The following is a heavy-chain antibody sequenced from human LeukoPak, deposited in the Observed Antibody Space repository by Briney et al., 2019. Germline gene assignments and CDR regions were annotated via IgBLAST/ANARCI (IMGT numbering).Heavy chain of an antibody. V-gene: IGHV1-8*01. D-gene: IGHD3-22*01. CDR1: GYTFTSYD. CDR2: MNPNSGNT. Sequence: GASVKVSCKASGYTFTSYDINWVRQATGQGLEWMGWMNPNSGNTDYAQKFQGRVTMTRNTSISTAYMELNSLRSEDTAVYYCARGHNYHYDDNGAFDIWGQGTMVTVSS. J-gene: IGHJ3*02. CDR3: ARGHNYHYDDNGAFDI.